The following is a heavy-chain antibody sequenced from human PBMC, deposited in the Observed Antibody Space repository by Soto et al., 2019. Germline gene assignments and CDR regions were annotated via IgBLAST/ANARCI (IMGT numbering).Heavy chain of an antibody. J-gene: IGHJ6*02. D-gene: IGHD3-16*01. Sequence: ASVKVSCKASGCTFSSYAISWVRQAPGQGLEWMGGIIPIFGTANYAQKFQGRVTITADESTSTAYMELSSLRSEDTAVYYCSSLRLDMIHAHPHYYYCNGRDVWGQGTTGTVSS. V-gene: IGHV1-69*13. CDR3: SSLRLDMIHAHPHYYYCNGRDV. CDR1: GCTFSSYA. CDR2: IIPIFGTA.